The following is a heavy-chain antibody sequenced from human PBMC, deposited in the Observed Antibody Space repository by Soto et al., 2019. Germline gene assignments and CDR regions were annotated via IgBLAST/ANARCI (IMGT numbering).Heavy chain of an antibody. J-gene: IGHJ6*02. CDR2: INHRGGS. Sequence: KASETLSLTCAVNGGSLSGYYWSWIRQSPGKGLEWIGEINHRGGSDYNPSLKSRVTISIDASKNHVTLELTSVTAADTAVYYCARSDNRNSLYGVDVWGQGTAVTVSS. CDR1: GGSLSGYY. V-gene: IGHV4-34*01. CDR3: ARSDNRNSLYGVDV. D-gene: IGHD1-7*01.